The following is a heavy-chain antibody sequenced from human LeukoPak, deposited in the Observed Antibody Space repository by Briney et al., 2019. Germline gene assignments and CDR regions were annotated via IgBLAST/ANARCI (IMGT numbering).Heavy chain of an antibody. V-gene: IGHV3-9*01. D-gene: IGHD3-22*01. CDR1: GFTFDDYA. Sequence: GGSLSLSCAASGFTFDDYAMHWVRQAPGKGLEWVSGISWNSGSIGYADSVKGRFTISRDNAKNSLYLQMNSLRAEDTALYYCAKVAYDSSGYYYNAFDIWGQGTMVTVSS. CDR2: ISWNSGSI. J-gene: IGHJ3*02. CDR3: AKVAYDSSGYYYNAFDI.